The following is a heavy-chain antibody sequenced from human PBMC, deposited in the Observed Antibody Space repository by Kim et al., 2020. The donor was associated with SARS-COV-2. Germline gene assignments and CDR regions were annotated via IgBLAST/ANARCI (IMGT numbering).Heavy chain of an antibody. J-gene: IGHJ4*02. V-gene: IGHV4-34*01. CDR3: ARVSYYGSSGLEGADY. CDR1: GGSFSGYY. Sequence: SETLSLTCAVYGGSFSGYYWSWIRQPPGKGLEWIGEINHSGSTNYNPSLKSRVTISVDTSKNQFSLKLSPVTAADTAVYYCARVSYYGSSGLEGADYWGQGTLVTVSS. CDR2: INHSGST. D-gene: IGHD3-22*01.